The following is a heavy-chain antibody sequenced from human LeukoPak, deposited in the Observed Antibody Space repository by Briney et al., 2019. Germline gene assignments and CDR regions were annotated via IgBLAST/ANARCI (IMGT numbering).Heavy chain of an antibody. V-gene: IGHV5-51*01. CDR3: ARPPSRGYSSSFEY. D-gene: IGHD2-2*03. J-gene: IGHJ4*02. CDR2: IYPDESNI. CDR1: GYSFPTYW. Sequence: GESLKISCKGSGYSFPTYWIAWVRQMPGKGLEGMGIIYPDESNIRYSPSFQGQVTISADKSINTAYLQWSSLKASDTAMYYCARPPSRGYSSSFEYWGQGTLVTVSS.